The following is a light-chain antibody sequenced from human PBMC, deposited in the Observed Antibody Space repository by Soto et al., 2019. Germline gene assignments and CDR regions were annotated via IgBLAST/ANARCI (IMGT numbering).Light chain of an antibody. V-gene: IGLV2-14*01. CDR1: SSDVGGYNY. CDR2: DVS. CDR3: SSYTSSSPVV. J-gene: IGLJ2*01. Sequence: QSALTQPASVSGSPGQSITISCTGSSSDVGGYNYVSWYQQHPGKAPKVMIYDVSNRPSGVPNRFSGSKSGNTASLTISGLQAEDEADYYCSSYTSSSPVVFGGGTKLTVL.